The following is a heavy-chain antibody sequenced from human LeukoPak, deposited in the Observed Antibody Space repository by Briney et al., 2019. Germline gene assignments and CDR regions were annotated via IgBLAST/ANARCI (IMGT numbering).Heavy chain of an antibody. V-gene: IGHV3-74*01. CDR1: GFTFSSYW. CDR2: INTDGTGT. Sequence: AGGSLRLSCAASGFTFSSYWMHWVRQAPGKGLVWVSRINTDGTGTSYADSVKGRFTISRDNAKNTLYLQMNSLRAEDTAVYYCARSLGGIPASGYSSGWYGDYFDYWGQGTLVTVSS. D-gene: IGHD6-19*01. CDR3: ARSLGGIPASGYSSGWYGDYFDY. J-gene: IGHJ4*02.